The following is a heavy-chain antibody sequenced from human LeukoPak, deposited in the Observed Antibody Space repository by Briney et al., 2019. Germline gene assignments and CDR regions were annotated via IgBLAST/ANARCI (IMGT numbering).Heavy chain of an antibody. V-gene: IGHV4-59*07. CDR3: TRQVDTGGVPFDF. Sequence: PSDTLSLTCTVSGGSMSSDYWSWIRQPPGKGLEWIGSLYYIGSPNYSPSLKSRVTIPVETSKNQFLLKLRLGAAADTAVYYCTRQVDTGGVPFDFWGQGTLVTVSS. J-gene: IGHJ4*02. CDR2: LYYIGSP. D-gene: IGHD5-18*01. CDR1: GGSMSSDY.